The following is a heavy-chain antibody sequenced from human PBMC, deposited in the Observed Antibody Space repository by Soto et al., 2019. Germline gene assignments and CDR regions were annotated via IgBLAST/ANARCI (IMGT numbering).Heavy chain of an antibody. J-gene: IGHJ5*02. CDR2: IYYSGST. V-gene: IGHV4-30-4*01. CDR3: ASPYCSGGSCYLSEPTQFDP. CDR1: GGSISSGDYY. D-gene: IGHD2-15*01. Sequence: PSETLSLTCTVSGGSISSGDYYWSWIRQPPGKGLEWIGYIYYSGSTYYNPSLKSRVTISVDTSKNQFSLKLSSVTAADTAVYYCASPYCSGGSCYLSEPTQFDPWGQGTLVTVSS.